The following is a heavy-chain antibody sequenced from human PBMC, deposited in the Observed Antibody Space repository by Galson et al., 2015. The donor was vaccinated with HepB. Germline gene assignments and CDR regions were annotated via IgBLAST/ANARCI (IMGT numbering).Heavy chain of an antibody. D-gene: IGHD3-10*01. CDR2: IKQDGSEK. CDR1: GFTFSSYW. V-gene: IGHV3-7*01. CDR3: ARDLVWFGHLDHKGNDY. Sequence: SLRLSCAASGFTFSSYWMSWVRQAPGKGLEWVANIKQDGSEKYYVDSVKGRFTISRDNAKNSLYLQMNSLRAEDTAVYYCARDLVWFGHLDHKGNDYWGQGTLVTVSS. J-gene: IGHJ4*02.